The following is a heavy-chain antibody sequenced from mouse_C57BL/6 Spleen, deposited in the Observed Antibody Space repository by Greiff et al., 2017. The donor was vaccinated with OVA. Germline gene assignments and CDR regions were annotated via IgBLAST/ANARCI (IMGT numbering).Heavy chain of an antibody. J-gene: IGHJ1*03. D-gene: IGHD2-1*01. V-gene: IGHV5-2*01. Sequence: EVKLMESGGGLVQPGESLKLSCESNEYEFPSHAMSWVRKTPEKRLELVAAINRDGGSTYYPDTMESRFIISRDNTKKTLYLQMSSLRSEDTALYYCARQVTGSFEVWGTGTTVTVAS. CDR1: EYEFPSHA. CDR3: ARQVTGSFEV. CDR2: INRDGGST.